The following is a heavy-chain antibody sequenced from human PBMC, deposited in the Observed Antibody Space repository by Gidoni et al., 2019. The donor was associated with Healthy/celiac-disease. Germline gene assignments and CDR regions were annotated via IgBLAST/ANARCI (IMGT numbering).Heavy chain of an antibody. Sequence: EVQLVESGGGLVQPGGSLRLSCAASGFTFSSYRMHWVRRAPGKGLEWVSYISSSSSTIYYADSVKGRFTISRDNAKNSLYLQMNSLRDEDTAVYYCAREEQHCTNGVCFPYYYGMDVWGQGTTVTVSS. V-gene: IGHV3-48*02. CDR2: ISSSSSTI. D-gene: IGHD2-8*01. CDR1: GFTFSSYR. CDR3: AREEQHCTNGVCFPYYYGMDV. J-gene: IGHJ6*02.